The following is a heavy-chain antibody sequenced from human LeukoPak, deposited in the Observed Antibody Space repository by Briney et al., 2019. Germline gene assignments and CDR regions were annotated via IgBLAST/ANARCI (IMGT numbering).Heavy chain of an antibody. Sequence: GGSLRLSRAASGLTFSSYGMHWVRQAPGKGLEWVTVISYDGSNKYYTDSVKGRFTISRDNSKNTVYLQMNSLRTDDTAVYFCAKDEQWLALGYYFDSWGQGTLVTVSS. J-gene: IGHJ4*02. V-gene: IGHV3-30*18. CDR3: AKDEQWLALGYYFDS. CDR2: ISYDGSNK. D-gene: IGHD6-19*01. CDR1: GLTFSSYG.